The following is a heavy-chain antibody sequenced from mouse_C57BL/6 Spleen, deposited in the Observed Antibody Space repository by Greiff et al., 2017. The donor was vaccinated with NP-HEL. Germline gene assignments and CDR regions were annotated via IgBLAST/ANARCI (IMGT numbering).Heavy chain of an antibody. Sequence: VQLQQSGAELVRPGSSVKLSCKASGYTFTSYWMHWVKQRPIQGLEWIGNIDPSDSETHYNQKFKDKATLTVDKSSSTAYMQLSSLTSEDSAVYYCARGGYCGSQNHYYFDYWGQGTTLTVSS. D-gene: IGHD1-1*01. CDR1: GYTFTSYW. V-gene: IGHV1-52*01. CDR2: IDPSDSET. CDR3: ARGGYCGSQNHYYFDY. J-gene: IGHJ2*01.